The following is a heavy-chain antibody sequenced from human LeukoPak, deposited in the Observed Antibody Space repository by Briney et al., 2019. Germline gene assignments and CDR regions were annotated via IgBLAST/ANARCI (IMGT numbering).Heavy chain of an antibody. V-gene: IGHV3-23*01. CDR2: ISGSGGST. Sequence: PGGSLRLSCAASGFTFSSYAMSWVRQAPGKGLEWVSAISGSGGSTYYADSVKGRFTISRDNAKNSLYLRMNSLRAEDTAVYYCARDVPGNSFGELRPDAFDIWGQGTMVTVSS. CDR3: ARDVPGNSFGELRPDAFDI. CDR1: GFTFSSYA. J-gene: IGHJ3*02. D-gene: IGHD3-10*01.